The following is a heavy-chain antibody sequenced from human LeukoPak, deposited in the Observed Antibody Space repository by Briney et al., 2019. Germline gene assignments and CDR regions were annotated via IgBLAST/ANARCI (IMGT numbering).Heavy chain of an antibody. CDR1: GYTFTSHY. V-gene: IGHV1-46*01. J-gene: IGHJ4*02. CDR2: INPSGGST. CDR3: ARARGLTHFDY. D-gene: IGHD2-15*01. Sequence: ASVKVSCKASGYTFTSHYMHWVRQAPGQGLEWMGIINPSGGSTSYAQKFQGRVTMTRDMSTSTVYMELSSLRSEDTAVYYCARARGLTHFDYWGQGTLVTVSS.